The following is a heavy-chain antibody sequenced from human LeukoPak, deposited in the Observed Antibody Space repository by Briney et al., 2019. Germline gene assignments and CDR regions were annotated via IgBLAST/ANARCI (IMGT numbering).Heavy chain of an antibody. Sequence: ASVKVSCKASGYTFTGYYMHWVRQAPGQGLEWMGWINPNSGGTNYAQKFQGRVTMTRDTSTSTAYMELSRLRSDDTAVYYCARARFGSGYLNDYWGQGTLVTVSS. CDR2: INPNSGGT. D-gene: IGHD3-22*01. J-gene: IGHJ4*02. V-gene: IGHV1-2*02. CDR3: ARARFGSGYLNDY. CDR1: GYTFTGYY.